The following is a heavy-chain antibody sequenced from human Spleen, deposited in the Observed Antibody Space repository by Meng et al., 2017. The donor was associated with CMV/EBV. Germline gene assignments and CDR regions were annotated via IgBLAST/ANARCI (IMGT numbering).Heavy chain of an antibody. Sequence: LSLTCAASGFTFSSYWMSWVRQAPGKGLEWVANIKQDGSEKYYVDPVKGRFTISRDNAKNSLYLQMNSLRAEDTAVYYCARDAYYGMDVWGQGTTVTVSS. CDR2: IKQDGSEK. CDR3: ARDAYYGMDV. J-gene: IGHJ6*02. CDR1: GFTFSSYW. V-gene: IGHV3-7*01.